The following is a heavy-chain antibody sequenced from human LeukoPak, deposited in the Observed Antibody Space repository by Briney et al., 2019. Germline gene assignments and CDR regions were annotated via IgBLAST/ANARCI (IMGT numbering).Heavy chain of an antibody. V-gene: IGHV3-53*01. CDR2: IYEGGGR. Sequence: AGGSLRLSCAASEFTVSNSYMTWVRQAPGKGLEWVSVIYEGGGRYYGDSVKGRFTISKDNFENTVYLQMNSLRADDTAVYYCAKVDTVSGKLVWGQGTLVTVSS. CDR3: AKVDTVSGKLV. J-gene: IGHJ4*02. CDR1: EFTVSNSY. D-gene: IGHD5-18*01.